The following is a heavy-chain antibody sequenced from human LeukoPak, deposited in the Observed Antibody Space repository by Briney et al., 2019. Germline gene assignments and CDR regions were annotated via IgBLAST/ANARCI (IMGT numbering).Heavy chain of an antibody. V-gene: IGHV3-53*04. J-gene: IGHJ4*02. CDR2: IYSGGST. CDR3: ASRTAAAGTTYYIDY. CDR1: GFTGGSNY. Sequence: PGGPLGLVCAASGFTGGSNYMSWVRPAAGKGLEWVSVIYSGGSTYYADSVKGRFTISRHNSKNTLYLQMNSLRAEDTAVYYCASRTAAAGTTYYIDYWGQGTLVTVSS. D-gene: IGHD6-13*01.